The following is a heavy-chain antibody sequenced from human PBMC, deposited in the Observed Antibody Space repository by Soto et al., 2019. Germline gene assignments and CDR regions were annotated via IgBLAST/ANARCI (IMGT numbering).Heavy chain of an antibody. D-gene: IGHD4-17*01. CDR3: AREPLLDYGDSYFYX. Sequence: LTCTVSGGSISSGGYYWSWIRQHPGKGLEWIGYIYYSGSTYYNPSLKSRVTISVDTSKNQFSLKLSSVTAADTAVYYCAREPLLDYGDSYFYXWGQGTLVTVSX. CDR1: GGSISSGGYY. J-gene: IGHJ4*02. CDR2: IYYSGST. V-gene: IGHV4-31*03.